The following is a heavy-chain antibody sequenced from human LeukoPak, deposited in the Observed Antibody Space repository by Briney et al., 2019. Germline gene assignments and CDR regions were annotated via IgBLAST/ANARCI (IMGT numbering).Heavy chain of an antibody. CDR3: ARDGVLGDGYNWSGYFDY. CDR2: IWYDGSNK. J-gene: IGHJ4*02. Sequence: GGSLRLSSAASGFTFSSYGMHWVRQAPGKGLEWVAVIWYDGSNKYYADSVKGRFTISRDNSKNTLYLQMNSLRAEDTAVYYCARDGVLGDGYNWSGYFDYWGQGTLVTVSS. V-gene: IGHV3-33*01. D-gene: IGHD5-24*01. CDR1: GFTFSSYG.